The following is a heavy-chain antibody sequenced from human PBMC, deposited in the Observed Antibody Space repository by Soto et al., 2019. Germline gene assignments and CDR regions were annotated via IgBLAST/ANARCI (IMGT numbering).Heavy chain of an antibody. CDR2: IYYSGST. Sequence: SETLSLTCTVSGGSISSGDYYWSWIRQPPGKGLEWIGYIYYSGSTYYNPSLKSRVTISVDTSKNQFSLKLSSVTAADTAVYYCARGGYYDSSGDDYWGQGTLVTVSS. V-gene: IGHV4-30-4*01. J-gene: IGHJ4*02. CDR1: GGSISSGDYY. D-gene: IGHD3-22*01. CDR3: ARGGYYDSSGDDY.